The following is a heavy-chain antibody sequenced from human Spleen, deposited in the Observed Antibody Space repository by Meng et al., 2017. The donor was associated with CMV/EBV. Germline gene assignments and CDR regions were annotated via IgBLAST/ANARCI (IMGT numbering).Heavy chain of an antibody. D-gene: IGHD4-11*01. V-gene: IGHV4-39*07. CDR2: INHSGST. CDR3: ARGRTTRYYYYGMDV. Sequence: SETLSLTCTVSGGSISSSSYYWGWIRQPPGKGLEWIGEINHSGSTNYNPSLKSRVTISVDTSKNQFSLKLSSVTAADTAVYYCARGRTTRYYYYGMDVWGQGTTVTVSS. J-gene: IGHJ6*02. CDR1: GGSISSSSYY.